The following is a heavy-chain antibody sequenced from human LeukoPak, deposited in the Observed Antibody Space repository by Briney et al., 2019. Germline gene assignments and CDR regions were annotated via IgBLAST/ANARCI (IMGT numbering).Heavy chain of an antibody. CDR1: GGSISSSSYY. D-gene: IGHD6-19*01. V-gene: IGHV4-39*01. Sequence: PSETLSLTCTVSGGSISSSSYYWGWIRQPPGKGLEWIGSIYYSGSTYYNPSLKSRVTISVDTSKNQFSLKLSSVTAADTAVYYCARHLLPDSSGWYDWFDPWGQGTLVTDSS. J-gene: IGHJ5*02. CDR2: IYYSGST. CDR3: ARHLLPDSSGWYDWFDP.